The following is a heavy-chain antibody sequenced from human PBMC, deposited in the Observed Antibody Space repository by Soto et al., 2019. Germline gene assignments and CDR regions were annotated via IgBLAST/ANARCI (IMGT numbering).Heavy chain of an antibody. D-gene: IGHD6-6*01. CDR2: IIPILGIA. CDR3: AGEPSSSEGNFDY. CDR1: GGTFSIYT. J-gene: IGHJ4*02. Sequence: LVKGACKASGGTFSIYTSSWGRQTTGQGLEWMGRIIPILGIANYAQKFQGRVTITADKSTSTAYMELSSLRSEDTAVYYCAGEPSSSEGNFDYWGQGTLVTVSS. V-gene: IGHV1-69*02.